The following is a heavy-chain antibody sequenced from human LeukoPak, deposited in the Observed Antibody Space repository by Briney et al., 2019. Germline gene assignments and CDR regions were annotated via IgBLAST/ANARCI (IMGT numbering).Heavy chain of an antibody. CDR3: AELGITMIGGV. V-gene: IGHV3-20*04. D-gene: IGHD3-10*02. CDR2: INWNGGST. CDR1: GFTFDDYG. Sequence: GGSLRLSCAAPGFTFDDYGMSWVRQAPGKGLEWVSGINWNGGSTGYADSVRGRFTISRDNAKNSLYLQMNSLRAEDTAVYYCAELGITMIGGVWGKGTTVTISS. J-gene: IGHJ6*04.